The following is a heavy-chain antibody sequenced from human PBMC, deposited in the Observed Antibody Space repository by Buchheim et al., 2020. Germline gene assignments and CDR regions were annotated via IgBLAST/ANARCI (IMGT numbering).Heavy chain of an antibody. CDR2: IIPIFGTP. CDR3: ARESLEYCSGGSCFRGFDY. J-gene: IGHJ4*02. CDR1: GDTFSSYA. V-gene: IGHV1-69*01. Sequence: QVQLVQSGAEVKKPGSSVKVSCKASGDTFSSYALSWVRQAPGQGLEWMGGIIPIFGTPNYAQKFQGRVTITADESTSTAYMELSSQRSEDTAVYYCARESLEYCSGGSCFRGFDYWGQGTL. D-gene: IGHD2-15*01.